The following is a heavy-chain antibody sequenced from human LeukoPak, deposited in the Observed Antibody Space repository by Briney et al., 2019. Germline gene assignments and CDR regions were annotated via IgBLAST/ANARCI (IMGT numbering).Heavy chain of an antibody. CDR3: ASDLPLPRS. CDR2: ISSSSSYI. CDR1: GFPFSSYR. Sequence: GGSLTLSCAVSGFPFSSYRMNWVRQAPGKGLEWVSSISSSSSYIYYADSVKGRFTISRENAKNSLYLQMNSLRAEDTAVYYCASDLPLPRSWGQGTMVTVSS. V-gene: IGHV3-21*01. J-gene: IGHJ3*01.